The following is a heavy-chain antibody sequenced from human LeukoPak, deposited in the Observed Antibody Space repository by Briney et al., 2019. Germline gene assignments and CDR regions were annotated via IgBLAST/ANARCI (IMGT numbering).Heavy chain of an antibody. CDR2: IYTSGST. CDR3: ARDGDYDFWSGYPAPLDY. Sequence: KPSETLSLTCTVSGGSISSYCWSWIRQPAGKGLEWIGRIYTSGSTNYNPSLKSRVTMSVDTSKNQFSLKLSSVTAADTAVYYCARDGDYDFWSGYPAPLDYWGQGTLVTVSS. V-gene: IGHV4-4*07. J-gene: IGHJ4*02. CDR1: GGSISSYC. D-gene: IGHD3-3*01.